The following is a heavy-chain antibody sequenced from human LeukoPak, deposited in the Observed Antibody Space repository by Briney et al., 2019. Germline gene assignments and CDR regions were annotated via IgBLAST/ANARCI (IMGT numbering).Heavy chain of an antibody. CDR2: MSWDGSST. CDR1: GFTFDDYT. V-gene: IGHV3-43*01. Sequence: GGSLRLSCAASGFTFDDYTMHWVRRAPGKGLEWVSLMSWDGSSTSYADSVKGRFTISRDNSKNSLYLQMNSLRTEDTALYYCAKDMRGGAIYDFWSGHRPMDVWGKGTTVIVSS. J-gene: IGHJ6*03. D-gene: IGHD3-3*01. CDR3: AKDMRGGAIYDFWSGHRPMDV.